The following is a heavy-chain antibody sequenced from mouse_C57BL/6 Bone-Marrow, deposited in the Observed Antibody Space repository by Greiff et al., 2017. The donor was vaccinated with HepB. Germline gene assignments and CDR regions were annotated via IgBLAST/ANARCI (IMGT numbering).Heavy chain of an antibody. CDR1: GYTFTNYW. Sequence: VKLVESGAELVRPGTSVKMSCKASGYTFTNYWIGWAKQRPGHGLEWIGDIYPGGGYTNYNEKFKGKATLTADKSSSTAYMQFSSLTSEDSAIYYCAIITTGFAYWGQGTLVTVSA. CDR2: IYPGGGYT. V-gene: IGHV1-63*01. CDR3: AIITTGFAY. D-gene: IGHD1-1*01. J-gene: IGHJ3*01.